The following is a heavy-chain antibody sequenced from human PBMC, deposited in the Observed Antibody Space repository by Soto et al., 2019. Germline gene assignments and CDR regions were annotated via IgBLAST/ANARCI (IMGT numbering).Heavy chain of an antibody. Sequence: TLSLTCTVSGGSFSSGYNYWSWILQSPGKGLEWIGYISGSGSTGYNPSLKNRLTMSVDRSKNQFTLRLTSVTAADTAVYFCATESGSTYGYFDYWGQGTQVTVSS. D-gene: IGHD5-18*01. J-gene: IGHJ4*02. V-gene: IGHV4-30-4*01. CDR1: GGSFSSGYNY. CDR3: ATESGSTYGYFDY. CDR2: ISGSGST.